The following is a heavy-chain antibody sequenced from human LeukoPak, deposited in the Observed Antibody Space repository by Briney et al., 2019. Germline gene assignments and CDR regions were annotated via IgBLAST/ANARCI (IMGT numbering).Heavy chain of an antibody. J-gene: IGHJ4*02. CDR3: TTDVKPPNWNDGLGY. Sequence: GGSLRLSCAASGFTFSNAWMSWVRQAPGKGLEWVGRIKRKTDGGTKDYAAPVKGGFTISRDDSKNTLSLQMNSLKTEDTAVYYCTTDVKPPNWNDGLGYWGQGTLVTVSS. CDR1: GFTFSNAW. V-gene: IGHV3-15*01. CDR2: IKRKTDGGTK. D-gene: IGHD1-1*01.